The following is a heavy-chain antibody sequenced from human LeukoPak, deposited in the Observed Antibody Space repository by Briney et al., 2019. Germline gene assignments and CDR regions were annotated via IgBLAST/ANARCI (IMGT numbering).Heavy chain of an antibody. D-gene: IGHD3-3*01. CDR1: GFTFSSYA. J-gene: IGHJ3*02. CDR2: ISYDGSNK. CDR3: AKRTIFGVAFDAFDI. V-gene: IGHV3-30-3*02. Sequence: GGSLRLSCAASGFTFSSYAMHWVRQAPGKGLEWVAVISYDGSNKYYADSVKGRFTISRDNSKNTLYLQMNSLRAEDTAVYYCAKRTIFGVAFDAFDIWGQGTMVTVSS.